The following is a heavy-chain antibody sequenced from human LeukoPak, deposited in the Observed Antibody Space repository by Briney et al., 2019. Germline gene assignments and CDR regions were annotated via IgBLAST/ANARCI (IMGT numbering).Heavy chain of an antibody. D-gene: IGHD2-2*02. CDR1: EFTFSSYA. CDR2: INSGGST. V-gene: IGHV3-23*01. J-gene: IGHJ4*02. CDR3: AKCQGASSYTPVDY. Sequence: GGTLRLSCAASEFTFSSYAMSWVRQAPGKGPEWVSGINSGGSTYYADSVKGRFTISRDNSKNTLYLQMNGLRAEDTAVYYCAKCQGASSYTPVDYWGQGTLVTVSS.